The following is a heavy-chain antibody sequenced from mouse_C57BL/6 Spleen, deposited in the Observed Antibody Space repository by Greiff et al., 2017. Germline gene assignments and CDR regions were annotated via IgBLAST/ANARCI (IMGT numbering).Heavy chain of an antibody. V-gene: IGHV1-15*01. CDR1: GYTFTDYE. Sequence: QVQLQQSGAELVRPGASVTLSCKASGYTFTDYELHWVKQTPVHGLEWIGAIDPEPGGTAYNQKFKGKAILTADKSSSTAYMVLRSLTSEESAVYYCTRGGYYAMDYWGQGTSVTVAS. CDR3: TRGGYYAMDY. CDR2: IDPEPGGT. J-gene: IGHJ4*01.